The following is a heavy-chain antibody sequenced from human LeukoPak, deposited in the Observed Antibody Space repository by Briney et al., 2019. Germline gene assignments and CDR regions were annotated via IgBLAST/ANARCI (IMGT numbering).Heavy chain of an antibody. Sequence: SVKVSCKASGGTFSSYAISWVRQAPGQGLEWMGGIIPIFGTANYAQKFQGRVTITTDESTGTAYMELSSLRSEDTAVYYCARSHVGYCSSTSCYYFDYWGQGTLVTVSS. CDR3: ARSHVGYCSSTSCYYFDY. V-gene: IGHV1-69*05. J-gene: IGHJ4*02. CDR2: IIPIFGTA. D-gene: IGHD2-2*01. CDR1: GGTFSSYA.